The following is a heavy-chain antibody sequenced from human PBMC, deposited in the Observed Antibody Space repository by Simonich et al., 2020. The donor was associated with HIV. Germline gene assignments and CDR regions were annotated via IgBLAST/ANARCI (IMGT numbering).Heavy chain of an antibody. V-gene: IGHV5-51*03. CDR2: IDPGDSDT. J-gene: IGHJ3*02. CDR1: GYNFPNYW. CDR3: VRRMAGTDAFDI. Sequence: EVQLVQSGAAVKKPGESLKISCKGSGYNFPNYWNGWLRQRPGKGLEGMGIIDPGDSDTTYNPSFQGQVTISADKSISTAYLQWSSLKASDTAMYYCVRRMAGTDAFDIWGQGTMVTVSS. D-gene: IGHD6-19*01.